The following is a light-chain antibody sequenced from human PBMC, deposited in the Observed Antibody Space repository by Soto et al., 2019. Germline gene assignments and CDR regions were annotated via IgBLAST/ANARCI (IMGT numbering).Light chain of an antibody. CDR2: WAS. J-gene: IGKJ1*01. CDR1: QNVLYSSNNKEY. Sequence: DIVMTQSPDSLAVSLGERATINCKSSQNVLYSSNNKEYLAWYQQKPGQPPKLLIYWASTRESGVPDRFSGGGSGTDFTLTISSLQAEDVAVYYCHQYHSTPRTVGQGTKVDIK. V-gene: IGKV4-1*01. CDR3: HQYHSTPRT.